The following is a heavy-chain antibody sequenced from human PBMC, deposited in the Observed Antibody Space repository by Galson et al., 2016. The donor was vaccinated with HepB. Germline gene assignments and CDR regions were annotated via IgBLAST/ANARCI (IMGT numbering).Heavy chain of an antibody. Sequence: SVKVSCKASGYTSTSYYMYWVRQASGRGLEWMGIINPSGGSTSYPQKFQGRVTMTRDTSTSTVYMELSSLRSEDTAVYYCARAGLPPYYYYGMDVWGQGTTVTVSS. CDR3: ARAGLPPYYYYGMDV. CDR1: GYTSTSYY. CDR2: INPSGGST. D-gene: IGHD4-11*01. J-gene: IGHJ6*02. V-gene: IGHV1-46*01.